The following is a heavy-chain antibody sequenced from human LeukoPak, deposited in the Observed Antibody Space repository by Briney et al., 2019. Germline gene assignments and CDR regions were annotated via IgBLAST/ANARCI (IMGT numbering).Heavy chain of an antibody. CDR3: ARDGQSSGTFDY. V-gene: IGHV3-7*01. J-gene: IGHJ4*02. CDR2: IRQDGRQT. Sequence: GGSLRLSCAASEFTFSGFWMNWVRQAPGEGLQWVGNIRQDGRQTHYSDAVQGRFTISRDNAQKSLYLQMNSLGPEDTAVYYCARDGQSSGTFDYWGQGTLVTVSS. D-gene: IGHD3-10*01. CDR1: EFTFSGFW.